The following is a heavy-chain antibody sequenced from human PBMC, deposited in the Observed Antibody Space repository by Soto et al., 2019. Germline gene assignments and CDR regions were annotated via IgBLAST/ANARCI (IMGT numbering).Heavy chain of an antibody. CDR2: TSYDGSKE. CDR1: GFTFSNYG. CDR3: AKDIAMVRGVIIDMDV. J-gene: IGHJ6*02. Sequence: QVQLVESGGGVVQPGRSLRLSCAASGFTFSNYGMHWVRQAPGKGLEWVAVTSYDGSKEYYADSVKGRFTISRDNSKKMLYLQMSSLRAEDTAVYYCAKDIAMVRGVIIDMDVWGQGTTVTVSS. V-gene: IGHV3-30*18. D-gene: IGHD3-10*01.